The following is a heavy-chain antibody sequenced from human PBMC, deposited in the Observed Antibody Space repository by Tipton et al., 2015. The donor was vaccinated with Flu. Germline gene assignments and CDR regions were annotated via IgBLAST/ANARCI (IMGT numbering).Heavy chain of an antibody. CDR1: GGSISSSY. J-gene: IGHJ3*02. CDR2: ISTSGST. CDR3: ARDLRGYSGYTGGDAFDM. D-gene: IGHD5-12*01. Sequence: PGLVKPSETLSLTCTVSGGSISSSYWSWIGRISTSGSTNYNASLESRVTMSRDTSKNHFSLRLSSATAADTALYYCARDLRGYSGYTGGDAFDMWGQGIMVTVSS. V-gene: IGHV4-4*07.